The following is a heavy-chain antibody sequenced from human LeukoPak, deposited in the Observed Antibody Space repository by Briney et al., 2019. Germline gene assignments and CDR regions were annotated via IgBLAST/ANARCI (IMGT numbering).Heavy chain of an antibody. CDR3: ARDPSNSSGWREIFDY. D-gene: IGHD6-19*01. J-gene: IGHJ4*02. Sequence: ASVKVSCKASGYTFTGYYMHWVRQAPGQGLEWVGWISTYNGDTKYAQKFQGRVTMTTDTSTTTAYMELRSLRSDDTAVYYCARDPSNSSGWREIFDYWGQGSLVTVFS. V-gene: IGHV1-18*04. CDR1: GYTFTGYY. CDR2: ISTYNGDT.